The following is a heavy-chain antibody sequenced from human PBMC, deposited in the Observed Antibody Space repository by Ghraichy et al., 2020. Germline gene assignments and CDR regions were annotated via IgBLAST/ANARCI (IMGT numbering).Heavy chain of an antibody. CDR1: GGSFSGYY. CDR2: INHSGST. D-gene: IGHD4-23*01. Sequence: SETLSLTCAVYGGSFSGYYWSWIRQPPGKGLEWIGEINHSGSTNYNPSLKSRVTISVDTSKNQFSLKLSSVTAADTAVYYCARYRARGDYGGNSYDAFDIWGQGTMVTVSS. V-gene: IGHV4-34*01. J-gene: IGHJ3*02. CDR3: ARYRARGDYGGNSYDAFDI.